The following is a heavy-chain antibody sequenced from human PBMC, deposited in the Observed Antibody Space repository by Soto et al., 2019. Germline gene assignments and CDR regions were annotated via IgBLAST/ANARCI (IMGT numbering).Heavy chain of an antibody. CDR1: GFTFYNYA. Sequence: GGSLRLSCAASGFTFYNYAMALVRQSPGKGLEWVSSISDSGTSIYYADSVKGRFTISRDNSKDTLFLQMNSLRVEDTALYYCAKDARRTGRVGQWVGWGQGTLVTLSS. CDR3: AKDARRTGRVGQWVG. V-gene: IGHV3-23*01. D-gene: IGHD1-26*01. J-gene: IGHJ4*01. CDR2: ISDSGTSI.